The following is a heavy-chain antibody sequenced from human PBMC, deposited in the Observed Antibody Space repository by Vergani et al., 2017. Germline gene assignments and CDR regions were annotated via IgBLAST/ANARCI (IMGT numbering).Heavy chain of an antibody. D-gene: IGHD6-13*01. Sequence: VQLVESGGGVVQPGRSLRLSCAASGFTFSSYAMHWVRQAPGKGLEWVAVIYSGGSTYYADSVKGRFTISRHNSKNTLYLQMNSLRAEDTAVYYCARGDSSSWYDPYFDYWGQGTLVTVSS. CDR2: IYSGGST. V-gene: IGHV3-30*01. CDR3: ARGDSSSWYDPYFDY. J-gene: IGHJ4*02. CDR1: GFTFSSYA.